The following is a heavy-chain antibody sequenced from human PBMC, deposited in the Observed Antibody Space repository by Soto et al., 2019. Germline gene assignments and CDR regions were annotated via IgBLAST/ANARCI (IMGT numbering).Heavy chain of an antibody. CDR1: GGSFSGYY. J-gene: IGHJ5*02. V-gene: IGHV4-34*01. D-gene: IGHD1-7*01. CDR3: ARRYNWNYGWFDP. CDR2: INHSGST. Sequence: SETLSLTCAVYGGSFSGYYWSWIRQPPGKGLEWIGEINHSGSTNYNPSLKSRVTISVDTSKNQFPLKLSSVTAADTAVYYCARRYNWNYGWFDPWGQGTLVTVSS.